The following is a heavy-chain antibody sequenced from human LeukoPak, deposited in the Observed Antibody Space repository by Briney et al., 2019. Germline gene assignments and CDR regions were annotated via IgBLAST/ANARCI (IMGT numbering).Heavy chain of an antibody. Sequence: AAVKVSCKASGYTFTGYYMHWVRQAPGQGLEWMGWINPNSGGTNYAQKFQGRVTMTRDTSISTAYMELSRLRSDDTAVYYCARDFGAARPRYYFDYWGQGTLVTVSS. J-gene: IGHJ4*02. V-gene: IGHV1-2*02. CDR3: ARDFGAARPRYYFDY. CDR2: INPNSGGT. D-gene: IGHD6-6*01. CDR1: GYTFTGYY.